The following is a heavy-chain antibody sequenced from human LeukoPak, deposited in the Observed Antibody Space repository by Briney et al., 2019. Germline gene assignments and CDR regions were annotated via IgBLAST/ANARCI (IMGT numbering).Heavy chain of an antibody. J-gene: IGHJ4*02. V-gene: IGHV4-59*08. CDR2: IYYSGST. CDR1: GASISSYY. Sequence: PSESLSLTCSVSGASISSYYWSWIRQPPGRGLEWIGYIYYSGSTNYNPSLKSRVTISLDTSKNHFSLKLSSVTAADTAVYYCARHPTVTGGRDDWGQGTLVTV. CDR3: ARHPTVTGGRDD. D-gene: IGHD4-17*01.